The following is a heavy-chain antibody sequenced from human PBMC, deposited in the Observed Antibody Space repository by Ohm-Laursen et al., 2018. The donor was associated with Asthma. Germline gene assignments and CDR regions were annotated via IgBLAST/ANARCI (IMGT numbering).Heavy chain of an antibody. CDR3: AKGAGWGGVDY. V-gene: IGHV3-30*18. CDR2: ISYDGSNK. D-gene: IGHD1-26*01. Sequence: SLRLSCAASGFTFSSYGMHWVRQAPGKGLEWVAVISYDGSNKYYADSVKGRFTISRDNSKNTLYLQMNSLRAEDAAVYYCAKGAGWGGVDYWGQGTLVTVSS. CDR1: GFTFSSYG. J-gene: IGHJ4*02.